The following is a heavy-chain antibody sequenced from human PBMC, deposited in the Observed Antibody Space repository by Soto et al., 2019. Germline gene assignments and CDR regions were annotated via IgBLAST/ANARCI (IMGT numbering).Heavy chain of an antibody. D-gene: IGHD2-2*01. CDR2: INHSGST. CDR1: GGSFSGYY. CDR3: ARGQRIVVVPAAAYYMDV. V-gene: IGHV4-34*01. Sequence: SVTLSLTCSVDGGSFSGYYWSWIFQSPGKGLEWIGEINHSGSTNYNPSLKSRVTISVDTSKNQFSLKLSSVTAAVTAVYYCARGQRIVVVPAAAYYMDVWGKGTTVT. J-gene: IGHJ6*03.